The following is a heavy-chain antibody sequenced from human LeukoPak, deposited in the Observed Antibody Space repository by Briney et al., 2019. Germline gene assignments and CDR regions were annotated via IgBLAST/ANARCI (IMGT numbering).Heavy chain of an antibody. CDR2: IDPNSGDT. CDR1: GYSFTGYF. V-gene: IGHV1-2*02. CDR3: ARSGSTGYSLDY. Sequence: VASVKVSCKASGYSFTGYFIHWVRQAPGQGLEWMGCIDPNSGDTNYAQKFQGRVSMPRDTSIRTAYMELSRLRSDDTAVYFCARSGSTGYSLDYWGQGTLVTVSS. D-gene: IGHD3-22*01. J-gene: IGHJ4*02.